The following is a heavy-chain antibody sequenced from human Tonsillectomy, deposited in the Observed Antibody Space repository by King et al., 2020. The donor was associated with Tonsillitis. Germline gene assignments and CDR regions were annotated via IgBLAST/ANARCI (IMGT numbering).Heavy chain of an antibody. J-gene: IGHJ4*02. CDR3: ATVIGTY. CDR1: GFTFSIYW. CDR2: IKEDGSEK. Sequence: VQLVESGGDLVQPGGSLRLSCVVSGFTFSIYWMSWVRQAPGNELEGVDSIKEDGSEKNYVDSVKGRFTISRDNTKNSLYLQMNSLRAEDTAVYYCATVIGTYWGQGTLVTVSS. V-gene: IGHV3-7*03. D-gene: IGHD2/OR15-2a*01.